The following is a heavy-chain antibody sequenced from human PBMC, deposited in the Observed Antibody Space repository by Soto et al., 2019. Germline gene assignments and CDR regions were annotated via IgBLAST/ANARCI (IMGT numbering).Heavy chain of an antibody. J-gene: IGHJ4*02. CDR2: ISPYNGNT. CDR3: ARVLYYDSSGFDY. V-gene: IGHV1-18*04. CDR1: GYTFTTYG. D-gene: IGHD3-22*01. Sequence: GASVKVSCKASGYTFTTYGISWVRQAPGQGFEWMGWISPYNGNTNYAQKLQGRVTMTTDTSTSTAYMELRSLRSDDTAIYYCARVLYYDSSGFDYWGQGPLVTVSS.